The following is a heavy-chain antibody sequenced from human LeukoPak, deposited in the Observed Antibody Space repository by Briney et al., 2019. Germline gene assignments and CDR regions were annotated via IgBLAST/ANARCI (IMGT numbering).Heavy chain of an antibody. CDR2: IYYSGST. CDR3: ARGRYDDYVWGSYRPSGYFDY. J-gene: IGHJ4*02. Sequence: SETLSLTCTVSGGSISSYYWSWIRQPPGKGLEWIGYIYYSGSTNYNPSLKSRVTISVDTSKNQFSLKLSSVTAADTAVYYCARGRYDDYVWGSYRPSGYFDYWGQGTLVTVSS. D-gene: IGHD3-16*02. V-gene: IGHV4-59*01. CDR1: GGSISSYY.